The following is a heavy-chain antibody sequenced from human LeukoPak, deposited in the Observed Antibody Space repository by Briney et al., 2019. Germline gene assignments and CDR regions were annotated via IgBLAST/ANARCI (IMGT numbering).Heavy chain of an antibody. CDR3: ARSRPDIVVVVEFDY. CDR2: INPNSGGT. D-gene: IGHD2-15*01. CDR1: GYTFTGYY. J-gene: IGHJ4*02. V-gene: IGHV1-2*02. Sequence: ASVKVSCKASGYTFTGYYMHWVRQAPGQALEWMGWINPNSGGTNYAQKFQGRVTMTRDTSISTAYMELSRLRSDDTAVYYCARSRPDIVVVVEFDYWGQGTLVTVSS.